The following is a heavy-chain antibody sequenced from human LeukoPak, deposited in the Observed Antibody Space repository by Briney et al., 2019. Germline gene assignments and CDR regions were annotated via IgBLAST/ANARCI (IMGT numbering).Heavy chain of an antibody. J-gene: IGHJ4*02. Sequence: KTSQTLSLTCAISGDSVSSNSAAWNWIRQSPSRGLEWLGRTYYRSRWYNEYAVSVKSRISIRPDTSRNQCSLQLDSVTPEDTAVYYCARLDANFADFWGQGTLVTVSS. V-gene: IGHV6-1*01. CDR3: ARLDANFADF. CDR2: TYYRSRWYN. CDR1: GDSVSSNSAA. D-gene: IGHD1-7*01.